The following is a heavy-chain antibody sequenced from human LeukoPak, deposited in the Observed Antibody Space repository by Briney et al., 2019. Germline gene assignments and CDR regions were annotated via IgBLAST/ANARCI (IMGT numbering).Heavy chain of an antibody. V-gene: IGHV3-30-3*01. J-gene: IGHJ4*02. CDR1: GFTFSSYA. CDR3: ARDLSGDIVVVPAAMRLDY. CDR2: ISYDGSNK. Sequence: GGSLRLSCAASGFTFSSYAMHWVRQAPGKGLEWVAVISYDGSNKYYADSVKGRFTISRDNSKNTLYLQMNSLRAEDTAVYYCARDLSGDIVVVPAAMRLDYWGQGTLVTVSS. D-gene: IGHD2-2*01.